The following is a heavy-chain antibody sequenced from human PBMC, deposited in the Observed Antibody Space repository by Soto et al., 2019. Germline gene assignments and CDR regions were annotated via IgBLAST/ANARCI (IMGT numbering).Heavy chain of an antibody. D-gene: IGHD2-8*01. CDR2: INPNSGDT. CDR3: ARDTNPSIADY. CDR1: GYTFRDYY. Sequence: ASVKVSCKASGYTFRDYYIHWVRQAPGQGLEWMGWINPNSGDTNYIQKFQGRVTMTRDTSVTTAYMELSRLKSDDTAIYYCARDTNPSIADYWGQGTLVTVSS. J-gene: IGHJ4*02. V-gene: IGHV1-2*02.